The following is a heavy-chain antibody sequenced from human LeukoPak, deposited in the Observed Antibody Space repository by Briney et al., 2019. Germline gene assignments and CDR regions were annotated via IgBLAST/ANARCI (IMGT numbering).Heavy chain of an antibody. V-gene: IGHV3-30*02. Sequence: TGGSLRLSCAASGFTFSSYGMHWVRQAPGKGLEWVAFIRYDGSNKYYADSVKGRFTISRDNSKNTLYLQMNSLRAEDTAVYYCARRGSYYDRSWFDPWGQGTLVTVSS. J-gene: IGHJ5*02. CDR3: ARRGSYYDRSWFDP. CDR2: IRYDGSNK. D-gene: IGHD3-10*01. CDR1: GFTFSSYG.